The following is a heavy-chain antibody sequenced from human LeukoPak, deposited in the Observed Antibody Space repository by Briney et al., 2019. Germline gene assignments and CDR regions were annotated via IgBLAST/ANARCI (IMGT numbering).Heavy chain of an antibody. V-gene: IGHV3-74*03. Sequence: PGGSLRLPCAAAGFLFSRYWMHWVRQAPGKGLMWVSRISPDGSTTLYADSVKGRFTISRDNAKNTLYLQMNSLGAEDTAVYYCTTVLSGKRYNLCDSWGQGTLVTVSS. J-gene: IGHJ4*02. D-gene: IGHD5-24*01. CDR2: ISPDGSTT. CDR1: GFLFSRYW. CDR3: TTVLSGKRYNLCDS.